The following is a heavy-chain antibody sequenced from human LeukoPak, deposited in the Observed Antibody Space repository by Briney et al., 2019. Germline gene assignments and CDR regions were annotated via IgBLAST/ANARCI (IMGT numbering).Heavy chain of an antibody. D-gene: IGHD3-22*01. J-gene: IGHJ4*02. CDR2: IIPIFGTA. Sequence: VASVKVSCKASGGTFSSYAISWVRQAPGQGLEWMGRIIPIFGTANYAQKFQGRVTITTDESTSTAYMELSSLRSEDTAVYYCARDYDSSGYYYLYYFDYWGQGTLVTVSS. CDR3: ARDYDSSGYYYLYYFDY. CDR1: GGTFSSYA. V-gene: IGHV1-69*05.